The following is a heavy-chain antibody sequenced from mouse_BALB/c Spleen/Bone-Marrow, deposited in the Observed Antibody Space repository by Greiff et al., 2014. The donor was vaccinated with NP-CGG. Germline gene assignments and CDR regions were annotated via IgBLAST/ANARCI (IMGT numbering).Heavy chain of an antibody. J-gene: IGHJ4*01. V-gene: IGHV1-18*01. D-gene: IGHD2-4*01. Sequence: EVQLVESGPELVKPGASMKISCKASGYSFTDYTMNWVKQSHGKNLEWIGLINPYNGGTDYSQKFKGKATLTVDKSSSTAYMELLSLTSEDSAVYYCARGATMITTGDAMDYWGQGTSVTVSS. CDR1: GYSFTDYT. CDR2: INPYNGGT. CDR3: ARGATMITTGDAMDY.